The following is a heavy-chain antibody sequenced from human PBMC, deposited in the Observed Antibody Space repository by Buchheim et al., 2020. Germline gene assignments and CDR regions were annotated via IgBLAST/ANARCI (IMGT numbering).Heavy chain of an antibody. D-gene: IGHD2-15*01. Sequence: QLLLQESGPGLVKPSETLSLTCIVSGGSISSGSYFWGWIRQPPGKGLEWIGTLHYSGRTYYNASLQGRVTISVDTSKKQFPLKLNSVSAADTAVYFCARMLDCSGRTCYHYYAMDVWGQGTT. CDR3: ARMLDCSGRTCYHYYAMDV. CDR2: LHYSGRT. V-gene: IGHV4-39*01. CDR1: GGSISSGSYF. J-gene: IGHJ6*02.